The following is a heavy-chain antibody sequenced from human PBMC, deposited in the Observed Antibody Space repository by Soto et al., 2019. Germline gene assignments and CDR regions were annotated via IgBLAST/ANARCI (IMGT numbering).Heavy chain of an antibody. Sequence: EVQLLESGGGLVQPGGSLRLSCAASGFTFSSYGMSWVRQAPGKGLEWVSGISGSGGSTYYADSVKGRFTISRDNPKNTRYLQMNSLRAEDTAVYYCAKECRYSSSRGYFDYWGQGTLVTVSS. J-gene: IGHJ4*02. D-gene: IGHD6-13*01. V-gene: IGHV3-23*01. CDR2: ISGSGGST. CDR1: GFTFSSYG. CDR3: AKECRYSSSRGYFDY.